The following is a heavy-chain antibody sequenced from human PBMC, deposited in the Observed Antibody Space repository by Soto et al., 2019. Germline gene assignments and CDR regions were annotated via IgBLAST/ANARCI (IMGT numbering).Heavy chain of an antibody. CDR2: IYHSGST. V-gene: IGHV4-4*02. CDR3: ASTTVTTMRYFDY. D-gene: IGHD4-17*01. CDR1: GGSISGSYW. J-gene: IGHJ4*02. Sequence: SETLSLTCEVSGGSISGSYWWSWVRQPPGKGLEWIGEIYHSGSTNYNPSLKSRLTISVDKSKNQFALELSSATAADTAVYYCASTTVTTMRYFDYWGQGTLVTVSS.